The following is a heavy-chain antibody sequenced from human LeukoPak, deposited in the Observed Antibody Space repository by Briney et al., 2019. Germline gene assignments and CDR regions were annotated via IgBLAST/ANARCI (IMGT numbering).Heavy chain of an antibody. V-gene: IGHV3-74*01. Sequence: PGGSLRLSCAASGFTFSNYWMHWVRQAPGKGLVWVSRINTDGSSTSYADSVKGRFTISRDNAKNTLYLQMNSLRAEDTAVYYCAREWSGAYWYFDFWGQGTLVTVSS. D-gene: IGHD3-3*01. CDR1: GFTFSNYW. CDR3: AREWSGAYWYFDF. CDR2: INTDGSST. J-gene: IGHJ4*02.